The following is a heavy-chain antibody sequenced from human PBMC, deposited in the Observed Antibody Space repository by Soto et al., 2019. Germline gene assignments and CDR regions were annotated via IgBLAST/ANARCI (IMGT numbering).Heavy chain of an antibody. CDR3: VRDDIGLGIDY. Sequence: SETLSLTCAVSGGSISSGVYSWSWIRQPPGKGLEWIGYMYHSDGSSTSYADSVKGRFTISRDNAKNTLYLQMNSLRAEDTAVYYCVRDDIGLGIDYWGLGTLVTVSS. CDR1: GGSISSGVYS. V-gene: IGHV4-30-2*01. J-gene: IGHJ4*02. D-gene: IGHD1-26*01. CDR2: MYHSDGSST.